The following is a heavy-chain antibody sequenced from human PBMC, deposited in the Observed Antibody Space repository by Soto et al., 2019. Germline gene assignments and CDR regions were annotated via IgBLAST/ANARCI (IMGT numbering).Heavy chain of an antibody. CDR2: ITHRGSP. CDR1: GESFGGDC. J-gene: IGHJ6*02. D-gene: IGHD1-26*01. V-gene: IGHV4-34*02. CDR3: ARGGAHAKSGSGIYHFGYGLDF. Sequence: QVQLQQWGAGLLKPSETLSLTCDVSGESFGGDCWSWIRQSPGKGLEWIGDITHRGSPNYNPSLKSRATLSADTSKRQFSLKLSSVTAADTAVYYCARGGAHAKSGSGIYHFGYGLDFWGQGTTVTVSS.